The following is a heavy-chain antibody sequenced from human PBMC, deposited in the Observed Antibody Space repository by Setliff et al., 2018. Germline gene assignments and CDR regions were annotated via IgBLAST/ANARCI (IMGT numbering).Heavy chain of an antibody. D-gene: IGHD2-21*01. J-gene: IGHJ5*02. Sequence: PSETLSLTCTVSGGSISSHYWSWIRQSPGKGLEWIGYIYYRGSTNYNSSLKSRVTISIDMSTNQFSLKLTSATAADTAIYFCAAVGIATGGGWFDPWGQGTLVTVSS. CDR2: IYYRGST. V-gene: IGHV4-59*11. CDR3: AAVGIATGGGWFDP. CDR1: GGSISSHY.